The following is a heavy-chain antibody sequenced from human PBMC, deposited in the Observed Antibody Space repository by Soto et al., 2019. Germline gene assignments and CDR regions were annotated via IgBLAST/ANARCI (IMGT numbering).Heavy chain of an antibody. J-gene: IGHJ4*02. D-gene: IGHD1-26*01. CDR2: ISYGGSNE. V-gene: IGHV3-30*18. Sequence: QVQLVESGGGVVQPGRSLRLSCAASGFSFSSYGLHWVRQAPGKGLEWVAAISYGGSNEYYADSVKGRFTISRDNSKNTLYLQMNSLRAEDTAVYYCAKATYSGSYFSDYWGQGTLVTVSS. CDR3: AKATYSGSYFSDY. CDR1: GFSFSSYG.